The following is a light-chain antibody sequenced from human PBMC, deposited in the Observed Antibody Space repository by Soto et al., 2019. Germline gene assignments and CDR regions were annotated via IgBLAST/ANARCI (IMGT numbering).Light chain of an antibody. CDR2: GAS. J-gene: IGKJ1*01. V-gene: IGKV3-20*01. CDR3: QQYGSAPAWT. Sequence: EIVLTQSPGTLSLSPGERATLSCRASQSFSSSYLAWYQQKPGQAPRLLIYGASNRATGIPDRFSGSGSGQDFTLTISRLEPEDFAVYYCQQYGSAPAWTFGQGTKVEIK. CDR1: QSFSSSY.